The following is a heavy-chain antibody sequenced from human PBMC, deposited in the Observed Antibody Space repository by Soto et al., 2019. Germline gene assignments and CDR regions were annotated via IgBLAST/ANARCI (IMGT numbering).Heavy chain of an antibody. D-gene: IGHD6-13*01. CDR3: ARDLAAGTCDY. V-gene: IGHV1-18*01. CDR2: ISAYNGNT. J-gene: IGHJ4*02. CDR1: GYTFTSYA. Sequence: QVQLVQSGAEVRKPGASVKVSCKASGYTFTSYAISWVRQAPGQGLEWMGWISAYNGNTNYAQKLQGRVTMTTDTSTTTDYMELRSLRSDDTAVYYCARDLAAGTCDYWGQGTLVTVSS.